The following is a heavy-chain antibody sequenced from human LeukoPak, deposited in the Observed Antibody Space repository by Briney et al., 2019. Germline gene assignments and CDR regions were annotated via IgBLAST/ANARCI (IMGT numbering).Heavy chain of an antibody. J-gene: IGHJ3*02. V-gene: IGHV3-66*01. D-gene: IGHD2-15*01. CDR1: GFTVSSNY. CDR2: IYSGGST. Sequence: GGSLRLSCAASGFTVSSNYMSWARQAPGKGLEWVSVIYSGGSTYYADSVKGRFTISRDNSKNTLYLRMNSLRAEDTAVYYCARDLVAATPIPGAFDIWGQGTMVTVSS. CDR3: ARDLVAATPIPGAFDI.